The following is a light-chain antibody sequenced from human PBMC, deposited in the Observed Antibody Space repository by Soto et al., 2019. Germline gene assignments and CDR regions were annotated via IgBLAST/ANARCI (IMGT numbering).Light chain of an antibody. V-gene: IGLV2-8*01. CDR1: SSDVGAYNY. CDR3: SSYAGNNILL. Sequence: QSALTQPPSASGSPGQSVTISCTGTSSDVGAYNYVSWYQQHPGKAPKLMIYEVSKWPSGVPDRFSGSKSGNTASLTVSGLQAEDEADYYCSSYAGNNILLFGGGTQLTVL. CDR2: EVS. J-gene: IGLJ7*01.